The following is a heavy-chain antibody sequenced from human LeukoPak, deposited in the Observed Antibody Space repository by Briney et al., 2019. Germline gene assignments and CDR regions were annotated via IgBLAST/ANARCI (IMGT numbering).Heavy chain of an antibody. J-gene: IGHJ6*03. D-gene: IGHD3-3*01. CDR3: ARMDYDFWSGYYPYYYYYYMDV. V-gene: IGHV3-20*04. CDR2: INWNGGST. CDR1: GFTFDDYG. Sequence: GGSLRLSCVASGFTFDDYGMSWVRQAPGKGLEWVSGINWNGGSTGYADSVKGRFTISRDNAKNSLYLQMNSLRAEDTALYYCARMDYDFWSGYYPYYYYYYMDVWGKGTTVTVSS.